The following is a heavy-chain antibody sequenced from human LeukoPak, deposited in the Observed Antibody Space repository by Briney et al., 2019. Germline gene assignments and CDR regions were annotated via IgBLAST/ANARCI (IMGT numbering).Heavy chain of an antibody. Sequence: GGSLRLSCAASGFTFSSYSMNWVRQAPGKGLEWVSSISSSSSYIYYADSVKGRFTISRDNAKNSLYLQMSSLRAEDTAVYYCARVRGSSSAHFDYWGQGTLVTVSS. D-gene: IGHD6-6*01. CDR3: ARVRGSSSAHFDY. J-gene: IGHJ4*02. CDR2: ISSSSSYI. V-gene: IGHV3-21*01. CDR1: GFTFSSYS.